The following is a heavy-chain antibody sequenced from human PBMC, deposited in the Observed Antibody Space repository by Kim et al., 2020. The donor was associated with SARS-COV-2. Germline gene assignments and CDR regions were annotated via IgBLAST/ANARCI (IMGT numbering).Heavy chain of an antibody. V-gene: IGHV3-23*01. J-gene: IGHJ3*01. Sequence: GGSLRLSCTASGFTFKNNAMSWVRQAPGKGLEWVSTLGAGGGDTYYADSVKGRFTISRDNSKNTLYLQINSLRDDDTARYYCAKEGPGDLWEALDDWGQGTMVIVSS. CDR3: AKEGPGDLWEALDD. CDR1: GFTFKNNA. CDR2: LGAGGGDT. D-gene: IGHD3-10*01.